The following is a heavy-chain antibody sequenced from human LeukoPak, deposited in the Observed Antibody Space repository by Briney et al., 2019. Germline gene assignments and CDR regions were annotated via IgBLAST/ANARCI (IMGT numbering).Heavy chain of an antibody. D-gene: IGHD5-24*01. V-gene: IGHV5-51*01. J-gene: IGHJ3*02. Sequence: GESLKISCKGSGYYFTAYWIGWVRQMPGKGLEWMGIIYPGDSDTRYSPSFQGQVTISADKSINTAYLQWSSLKASDTAMYYCARHEEMGTEERAFDIWGQGTMVTVSS. CDR3: ARHEEMGTEERAFDI. CDR2: IYPGDSDT. CDR1: GYYFTAYW.